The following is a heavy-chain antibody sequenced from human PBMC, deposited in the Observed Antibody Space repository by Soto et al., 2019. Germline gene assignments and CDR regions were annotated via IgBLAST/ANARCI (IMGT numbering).Heavy chain of an antibody. J-gene: IGHJ4*02. V-gene: IGHV1-18*04. Sequence: ASVKVSCKASGSSFTSSGFNWVRQAPGQGLEWVGWVSAKSGDTECVENLQGRVTMTTDTSTNTAYMELRSLTSDDTAVYYCTRAGASDWNYVSTSSWGQGTLVTVSS. CDR2: VSAKSGDT. D-gene: IGHD1-7*01. CDR1: GSSFTSSG. CDR3: TRAGASDWNYVSTSS.